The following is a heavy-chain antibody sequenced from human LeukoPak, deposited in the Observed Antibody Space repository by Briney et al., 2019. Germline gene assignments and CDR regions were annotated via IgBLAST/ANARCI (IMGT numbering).Heavy chain of an antibody. CDR1: GFTFSDHY. D-gene: IGHD6-19*01. CDR3: AKDPIYSSGWYYFDY. CDR2: IKTVVDRDTT. Sequence: PGGSLRLSCAASGFTFSDHYIDWVRQAPGKGLEWIGRIKTVVDRDTTQYAASVKGRFTISRDNSKNTLYLQMNSLRAEDTALYYCAKDPIYSSGWYYFDYWGQGTLVTVSS. J-gene: IGHJ4*02. V-gene: IGHV3-72*01.